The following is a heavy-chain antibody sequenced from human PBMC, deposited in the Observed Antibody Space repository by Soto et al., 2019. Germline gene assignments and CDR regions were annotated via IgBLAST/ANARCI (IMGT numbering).Heavy chain of an antibody. J-gene: IGHJ4*02. Sequence: SETLSLTCTVSGGSISSYYWSWIRQPPGKGLEWIGYIYYSGSTNYNPSLKSRVTISVDTSKNQFSLKLSSVTAADTAVYYCARDPRKKWFGESYFDYWGQGTLVTVSS. CDR2: IYYSGST. D-gene: IGHD3-10*01. CDR3: ARDPRKKWFGESYFDY. V-gene: IGHV4-59*01. CDR1: GGSISSYY.